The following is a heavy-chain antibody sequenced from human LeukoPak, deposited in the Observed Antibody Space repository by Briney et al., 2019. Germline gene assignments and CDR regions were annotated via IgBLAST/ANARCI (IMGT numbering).Heavy chain of an antibody. CDR3: ATVDTAMVGY. V-gene: IGHV3-48*03. CDR1: GFTFSNYE. Sequence: GGSLRLSCAASGFTFSNYEMNWVRQAPGKGLEWVSYISSSGTSIYYADSVKGRFTISRDNAKNSLYLQMNSLRAEDTAVYYCATVDTAMVGYWGQGTLVTVSS. J-gene: IGHJ4*02. CDR2: ISSSGTSI. D-gene: IGHD5-18*01.